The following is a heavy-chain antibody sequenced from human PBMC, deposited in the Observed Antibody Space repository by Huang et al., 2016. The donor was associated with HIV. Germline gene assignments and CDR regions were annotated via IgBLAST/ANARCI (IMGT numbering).Heavy chain of an antibody. D-gene: IGHD3-16*01. Sequence: QVQLHQWGAGLLKPSETLSLTCSVYGGSFSSYYWNWIRQSPGKGLECIGQINHRGTPTYNPSLTSRVTMSVDTSKNQFSLKLNAVTAADTAVYYCAREIMISFGGPFDPWGQGTLVTVSS. V-gene: IGHV4-34*01. CDR2: INHRGTP. CDR1: GGSFSSYY. J-gene: IGHJ5*02. CDR3: AREIMISFGGPFDP.